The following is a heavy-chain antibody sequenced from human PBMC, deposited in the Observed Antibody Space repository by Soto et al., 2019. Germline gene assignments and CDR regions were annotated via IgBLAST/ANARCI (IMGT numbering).Heavy chain of an antibody. CDR2: ISSSSSYT. D-gene: IGHD3-22*01. V-gene: IGHV3-11*05. CDR1: GFTFSDYY. Sequence: GGSLRLSCAASGFTFSDYYMSWIRQAPGKGLEWVSYISSSSSYTNYADSVKGRFTISRDNAKNSLYLQMNSLRAEDTAVYYCARDQHSDDSSGPALDYWGQGTLVTVSS. CDR3: ARDQHSDDSSGPALDY. J-gene: IGHJ4*02.